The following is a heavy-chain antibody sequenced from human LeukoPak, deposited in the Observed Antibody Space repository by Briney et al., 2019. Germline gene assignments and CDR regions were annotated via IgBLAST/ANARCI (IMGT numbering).Heavy chain of an antibody. CDR3: ARAYCSGGSCSHVAFDI. CDR2: IIPILGIA. V-gene: IGHV1-69*04. CDR1: GGTFSSYA. Sequence: ASVKVSCKASGGTFSSYAISWVRQAPGQGLEWMGRIIPILGIANYAQKFQGRVTITADKSTSTAYMELSSLRSEDTAVYYCARAYCSGGSCSHVAFDIWGQGTMVTVSS. D-gene: IGHD2-15*01. J-gene: IGHJ3*02.